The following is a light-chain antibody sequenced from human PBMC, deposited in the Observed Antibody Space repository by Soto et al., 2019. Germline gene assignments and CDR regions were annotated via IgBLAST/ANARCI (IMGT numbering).Light chain of an antibody. V-gene: IGKV4-1*01. CDR1: QSVLYSSNNKNY. Sequence: DIVMTQSPDSLAVSLGERATINCKSSQSVLYSSNNKNYLAWSQQKPGQPPKLLIYWASTRKSGVPDRFSGSGSGTDFTLTISSLQAEDVAVYYCQQYYSPPPTFGGGTKVEIK. CDR3: QQYYSPPPT. CDR2: WAS. J-gene: IGKJ4*01.